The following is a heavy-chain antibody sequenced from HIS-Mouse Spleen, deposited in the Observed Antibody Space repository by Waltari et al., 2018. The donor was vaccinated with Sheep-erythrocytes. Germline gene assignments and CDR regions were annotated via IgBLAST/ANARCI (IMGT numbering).Heavy chain of an antibody. V-gene: IGHV1-2*02. CDR2: INPKSGGT. CDR1: GYTFTGYY. D-gene: IGHD7-27*01. Sequence: QVQLVQSGAEVKKPGASVKVSCKASGYTFTGYYMHWVRQAPGQGLEWMGWINPKSGGTNYAQKFQGRVTRTRDTSISTAYMELSRLRSDDTAVYYCASVTGVDAFDIWGQGTMVTVSS. CDR3: ASVTGVDAFDI. J-gene: IGHJ3*02.